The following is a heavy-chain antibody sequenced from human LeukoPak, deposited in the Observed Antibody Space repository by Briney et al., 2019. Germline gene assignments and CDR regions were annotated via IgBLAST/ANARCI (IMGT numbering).Heavy chain of an antibody. CDR2: IYSGGTGGST. V-gene: IGHV3-66*01. Sequence: HSGGSLRLSCAASGFSVSSNYMSWVRQAPGKGLEWVSVIYSGGTGGSTYYADSVKGRFTITRDDSKNTLYLQMNSLRAEDTAVYYCARDRELEHNWFDPWGQGTLVIVSS. CDR1: GFSVSSNY. D-gene: IGHD1-1*01. J-gene: IGHJ5*02. CDR3: ARDRELEHNWFDP.